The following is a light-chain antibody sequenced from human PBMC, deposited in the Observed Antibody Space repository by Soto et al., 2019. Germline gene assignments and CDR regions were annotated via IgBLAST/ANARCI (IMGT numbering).Light chain of an antibody. V-gene: IGKV1-33*01. CDR2: DAS. Sequence: DIQMTQSPSSLSASLGDTVTITCQASQDISNYLNWYQQRPGKAPQLMISDASDLERGVPSRFSGGGSGSDFTFTISSLQPEDFATYYCHQYHGLPLTFAEGT. CDR3: HQYHGLPLT. CDR1: QDISNY. J-gene: IGKJ4*01.